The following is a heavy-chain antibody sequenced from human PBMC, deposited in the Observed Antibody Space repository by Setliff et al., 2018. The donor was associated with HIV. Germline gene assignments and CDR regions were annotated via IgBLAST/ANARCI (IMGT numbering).Heavy chain of an antibody. J-gene: IGHJ6*03. D-gene: IGHD3-10*01. Sequence: ASVKVSCKASGYSFTTSGVSWVRQAPGQGLEWMGWINPNSGGTNYAQKFQGRVTMTRDTSISTAYMELSRLRSDDTAVYYCARITMVRGVINYYYYYMDVWGKGTTVTVSS. CDR2: INPNSGGT. V-gene: IGHV1-2*02. CDR1: GYSFTTSG. CDR3: ARITMVRGVINYYYYYMDV.